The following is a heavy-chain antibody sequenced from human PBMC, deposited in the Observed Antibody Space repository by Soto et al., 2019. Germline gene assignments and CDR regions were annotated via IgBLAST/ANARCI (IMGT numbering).Heavy chain of an antibody. CDR3: ARGGPLQVVGATG. Sequence: PGGSLRLSCVASGFTFSSHAMTWVRQAPGKGLEWVAVITYNGSSTYYADSVKGRFSISRDNVKNSLYRQMSSLRAEDMAVYYCARGGPLQVVGATGWGQGTLVTVSS. V-gene: IGHV3-30*04. CDR2: ITYNGSST. J-gene: IGHJ4*02. D-gene: IGHD1-26*01. CDR1: GFTFSSHA.